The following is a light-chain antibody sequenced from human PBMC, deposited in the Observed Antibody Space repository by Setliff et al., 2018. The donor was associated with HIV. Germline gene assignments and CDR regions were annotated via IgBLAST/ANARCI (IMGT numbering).Light chain of an antibody. CDR3: QQADSILRWT. Sequence: DIQMTQSPSYVSASVGDRVTISCRASQDITTWLAWYQQKPGKAPKLLIYTASSLQSGVSSRFSGSGSGTDFTLTIENLQAEDFATYYCQQADSILRWTFGQGTKVDIK. CDR2: TAS. V-gene: IGKV1D-12*01. CDR1: QDITTW. J-gene: IGKJ1*01.